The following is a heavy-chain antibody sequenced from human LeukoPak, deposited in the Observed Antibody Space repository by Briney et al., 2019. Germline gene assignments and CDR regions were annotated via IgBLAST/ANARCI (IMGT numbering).Heavy chain of an antibody. J-gene: IGHJ4*02. D-gene: IGHD3-22*01. CDR1: GFTFSSYW. Sequence: GGSLRLSCAASGFTFSSYWMHWVRQAPGKGLVWVSRINSDGSSTSYADSVKGRFTISRDNAKNSLYLQMNSLRAEDTAVYYRAILSGYGYYFDYWGQGTLVTVSS. CDR2: INSDGSST. V-gene: IGHV3-74*01. CDR3: AILSGYGYYFDY.